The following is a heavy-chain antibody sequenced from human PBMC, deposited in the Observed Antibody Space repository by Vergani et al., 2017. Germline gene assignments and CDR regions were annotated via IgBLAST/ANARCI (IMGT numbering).Heavy chain of an antibody. CDR3: ASAEVAVVTPQPQYYYYYGMDV. CDR1: GGSISSYY. CDR2: IYTSGST. J-gene: IGHJ6*02. V-gene: IGHV4-4*07. D-gene: IGHD4-23*01. Sequence: QVQLQESGPGLVKPSETLSLTCTVSGGSISSYYWSWIRQPAGKGLEWIGRIYTSGSTNYNPSLKSRVTISVDTSKNQFSLKLSSVTAADTAVYYCASAEVAVVTPQPQYYYYYGMDVWGQGP.